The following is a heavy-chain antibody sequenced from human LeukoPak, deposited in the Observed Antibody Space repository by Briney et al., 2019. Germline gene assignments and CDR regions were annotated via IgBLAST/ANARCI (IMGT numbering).Heavy chain of an antibody. CDR3: ATWVRDYGSGSLDY. CDR1: GYTLTELS. Sequence: ASVKVSCKVSGYTLTELSMHWVRQAPGKGLEWMGGFDPEDGETIYAQKFQGRVTMTEDTSTDTAYMELNSLRSEDTAVYYCATWVRDYGSGSLDYWGQGTLVTVSS. CDR2: FDPEDGET. V-gene: IGHV1-24*01. D-gene: IGHD3-10*01. J-gene: IGHJ4*02.